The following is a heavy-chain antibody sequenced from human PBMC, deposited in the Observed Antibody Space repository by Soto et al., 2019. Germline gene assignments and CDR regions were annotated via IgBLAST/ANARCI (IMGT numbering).Heavy chain of an antibody. J-gene: IGHJ5*02. D-gene: IGHD2-8*01. CDR1: GFTFSNYG. CDR2: ISYDGSHQ. CDR3: AKDPKCCTIGSHFLDNSLDP. Sequence: GGSLRLSCAASGFTFSNYGMHWVRQTPGKGLEWVAVISYDGSHQFYTDSVKGRFTISRDNSKNTLYVQMNSLKTEDTAMYYCAKDPKCCTIGSHFLDNSLDPWGQGTMVTIYS. V-gene: IGHV3-30*18.